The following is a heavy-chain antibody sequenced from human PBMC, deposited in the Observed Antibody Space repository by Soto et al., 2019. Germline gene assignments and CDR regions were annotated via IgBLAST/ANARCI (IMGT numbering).Heavy chain of an antibody. CDR2: IYYSGST. J-gene: IGHJ6*02. Sequence: KTSETLSLTCTVSGGSISSGDYYGSWIRLPPGKGLEWIGYIYYSGSTYYNPSLKSRVTISVDTSKNQFSLKLSSVTAADTAVYYCAREYYDFWSGPPYYYGMDVWGQGTTVTVSS. V-gene: IGHV4-30-4*01. CDR3: AREYYDFWSGPPYYYGMDV. CDR1: GGSISSGDYY. D-gene: IGHD3-3*01.